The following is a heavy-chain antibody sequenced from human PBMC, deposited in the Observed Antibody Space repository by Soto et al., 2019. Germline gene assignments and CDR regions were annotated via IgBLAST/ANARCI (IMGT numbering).Heavy chain of an antibody. CDR1: GFTVSSNY. D-gene: IGHD2-8*01. Sequence: GGSLRLSCAASGFTVSSNYMSWVRQAPGKGLEWVSVIYSGGSTYYADSVKGRFTISRDNSKNTLYLQMNSLRAAATAVYYCARDRMDDAFDIWGQGTMVTVSS. CDR3: ARDRMDDAFDI. V-gene: IGHV3-66*01. J-gene: IGHJ3*02. CDR2: IYSGGST.